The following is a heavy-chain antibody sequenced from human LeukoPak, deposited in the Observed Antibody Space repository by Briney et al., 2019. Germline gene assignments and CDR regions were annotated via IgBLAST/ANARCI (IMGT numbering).Heavy chain of an antibody. CDR3: ARDRVGATQPDAFDI. D-gene: IGHD1-26*01. CDR1: GGTFSSYA. Sequence: SVKVSCKASGGTFSSYAISWVRQAPGQGLEWMGGIIPIFGTANYAQKFQGRVTITADESTSTAYMELSSLRSEDTAVCYCARDRVGATQPDAFDIWGQGTMVTVSS. J-gene: IGHJ3*02. CDR2: IIPIFGTA. V-gene: IGHV1-69*01.